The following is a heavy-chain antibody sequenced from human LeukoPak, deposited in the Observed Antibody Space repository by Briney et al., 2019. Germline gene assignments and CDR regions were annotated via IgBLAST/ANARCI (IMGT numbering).Heavy chain of an antibody. D-gene: IGHD2-15*01. CDR3: ASSWARVDAFDI. CDR1: GYTFTGYY. CDR2: INPNSGGT. J-gene: IGHJ3*02. V-gene: IGHV1-2*02. Sequence: ASVKVSCKASGYTFTGYYMHWVRQAPGQGLEWMGWINPNSGGTNYAQKFQGRVTMTRDTSISTAYMELSRLRSDDTAVYNCASSWARVDAFDIWGQGTMVTVSS.